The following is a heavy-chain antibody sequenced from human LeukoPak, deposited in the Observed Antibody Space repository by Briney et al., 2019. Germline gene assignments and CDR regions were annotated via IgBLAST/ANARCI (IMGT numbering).Heavy chain of an antibody. D-gene: IGHD3-22*01. CDR1: GGSFSGYY. CDR3: ARGRIYYDSSGYYYHVCFDY. Sequence: SETLSLTCAVYGGSFSGYYWSWIRQPPGKGLEWIGEINHSGSTNYNPSLKSRVTISVDTSKNQFSLKRSSVTAADTAVYYCARGRIYYDSSGYYYHVCFDYWGQGTLVTVSS. J-gene: IGHJ4*02. V-gene: IGHV4-34*01. CDR2: INHSGST.